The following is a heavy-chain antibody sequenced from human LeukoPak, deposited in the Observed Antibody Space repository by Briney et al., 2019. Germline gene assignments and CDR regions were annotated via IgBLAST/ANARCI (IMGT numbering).Heavy chain of an antibody. CDR2: IDWDDDK. D-gene: IGHD3-22*01. V-gene: IGHV2-70*17. J-gene: IGHJ4*02. CDR1: GFSLTTRGMC. Sequence: SGPALVKPTQTLILTCTFSGFSLTTRGMCVSWIRQPPGKALEWLARIDWDDDKFDNTSLKTRLTISKDTSKNQVVLTMTNMDPVDTATYYCARTGCYYDSSGYSYWGQGTLVTVSS. CDR3: ARTGCYYDSSGYSY.